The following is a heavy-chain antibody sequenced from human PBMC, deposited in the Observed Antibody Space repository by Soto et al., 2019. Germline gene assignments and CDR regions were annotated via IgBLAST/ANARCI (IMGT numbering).Heavy chain of an antibody. Sequence: PSETLSLTCAVSGGSVSSATYYWSWIRQPPGKGLEWIGYIYYTGSTNYNPSLTSRVTISVDTSKNQFSLRLSSVTAADTAIYYCTKEGTRIAEDWGQGILVTVSS. CDR3: TKEGTRIAED. J-gene: IGHJ4*02. D-gene: IGHD6-13*01. CDR2: IYYTGST. CDR1: GGSVSSATYY. V-gene: IGHV4-61*01.